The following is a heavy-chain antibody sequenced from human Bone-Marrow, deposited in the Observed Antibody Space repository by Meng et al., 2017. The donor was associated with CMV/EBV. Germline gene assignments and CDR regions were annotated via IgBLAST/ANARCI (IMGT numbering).Heavy chain of an antibody. V-gene: IGHV3-53*01. CDR3: ARGVYYFDY. J-gene: IGHJ4*02. CDR2: IFGGGIT. CDR1: GFTVSINY. Sequence: EVQLVESGGGLIQPGGSLRLSCAASGFTVSINYMNWVRQAPGKGLEWVSVIFGGGITSYAESVKGRFTISRDNSKNTLYLQMSSLGADDTAIYYCARGVYYFDYWGQGTLVTVSS.